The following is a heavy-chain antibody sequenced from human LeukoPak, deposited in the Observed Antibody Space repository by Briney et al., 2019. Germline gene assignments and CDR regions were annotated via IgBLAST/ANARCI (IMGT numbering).Heavy chain of an antibody. Sequence: GGSLRLSCAVSGFTLSKAWMSWVRQAPGKGLEWVSYISSSGSTIYYADSVKGRFTISRDNAKNSLYLQMNSLRAEDTAVYYCAELGITMIGGVWGKGTTVTISS. CDR3: AELGITMIGGV. J-gene: IGHJ6*04. CDR1: GFTLSKAW. V-gene: IGHV3-11*04. D-gene: IGHD3-10*02. CDR2: ISSSGSTI.